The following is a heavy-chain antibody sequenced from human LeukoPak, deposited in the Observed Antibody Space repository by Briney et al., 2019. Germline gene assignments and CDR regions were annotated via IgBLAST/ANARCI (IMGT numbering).Heavy chain of an antibody. CDR2: MNPNSGNT. CDR1: AYTFTSYD. CDR3: ARAPLGRITIFTRRYYIDV. J-gene: IGHJ6*03. D-gene: IGHD3-3*01. V-gene: IGHV1-8*01. Sequence: ASVKVSCKASAYTFTSYDINWVRQATGQGLEWMGWMNPNSGNTGYAQKFQGRVTMTRNTSISTAYMELRSLRSEDTAVYYCARAPLGRITIFTRRYYIDVWGKGTTVTVSS.